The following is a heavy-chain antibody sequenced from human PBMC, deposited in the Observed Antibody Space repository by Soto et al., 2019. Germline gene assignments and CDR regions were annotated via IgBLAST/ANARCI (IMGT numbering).Heavy chain of an antibody. J-gene: IGHJ5*02. CDR3: ARDPPGEGAATFDL. CDR1: GYTFSNYG. CDR2: ISAYNGNI. D-gene: IGHD3-10*01. Sequence: QVQLVQSGAEVKKPGASVKVSCKASGYTFSNYGISWVRQAPGQGLEWMGWISAYNGNIKFAQKVQGRVTMTTDTFTSTAYMELRSLRSDDTAVYSCARDPPGEGAATFDLWGQGTLVTVSS. V-gene: IGHV1-18*01.